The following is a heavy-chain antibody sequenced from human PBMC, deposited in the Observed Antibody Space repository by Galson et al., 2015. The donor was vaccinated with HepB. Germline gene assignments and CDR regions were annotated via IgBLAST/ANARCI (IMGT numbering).Heavy chain of an antibody. CDR3: ARDFSNWSFDY. D-gene: IGHD6-13*01. CDR1: HYTVTNYG. J-gene: IGHJ4*02. Sequence: SVKVSCKASHYTVTNYGSGWVRQAPGQGLEWMGWISAYNGNTHYAQKFQGRVSMTTDTSTNTVYMELRNLRSDDTAVYYCARDFSNWSFDYWGQGTLVIVSS. CDR2: ISAYNGNT. V-gene: IGHV1-18*01.